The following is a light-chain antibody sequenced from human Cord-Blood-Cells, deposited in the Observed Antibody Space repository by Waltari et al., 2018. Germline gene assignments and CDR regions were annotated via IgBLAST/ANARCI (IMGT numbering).Light chain of an antibody. CDR2: YKSDSDK. CDR3: MIWHSSAWV. Sequence: QAVLTQPSSLAASPGPSASLTCTLRSGLNVGTYRVYWSKQKPGSPPQYPLRYKSDSDKQQGSGVPSRFSGSKDASANAGILLISGLQSEDEADYYCMIWHSSAWVFGGGTKLTVL. V-gene: IGLV5-45*02. CDR1: SGLNVGTYR. J-gene: IGLJ3*02.